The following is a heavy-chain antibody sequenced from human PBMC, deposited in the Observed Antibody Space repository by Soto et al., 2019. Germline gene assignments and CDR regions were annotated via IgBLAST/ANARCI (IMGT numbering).Heavy chain of an antibody. V-gene: IGHV2-5*01. CDR2: IYWNDDK. Sequence: SGPTLVNPTQTLTLTCTFSGFSLSTSGVGVGWIRQPPGKALEWLAFIYWNDDKRYSPSLKSRLTITKDTSKNQVVLTMTNMDPVDTATYYCAHEESGGGYCTNGVCATFDYWGQGTLVTVSS. J-gene: IGHJ4*02. D-gene: IGHD2-8*01. CDR3: AHEESGGGYCTNGVCATFDY. CDR1: GFSLSTSGVG.